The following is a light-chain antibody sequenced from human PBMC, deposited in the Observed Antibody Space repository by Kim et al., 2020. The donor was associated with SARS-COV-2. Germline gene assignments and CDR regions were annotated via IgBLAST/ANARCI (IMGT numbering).Light chain of an antibody. V-gene: IGLV6-57*03. CDR1: GGSIARNY. CDR3: QSYDSSNLV. CDR2: EDN. Sequence: GKTVTMSSPRGGGSIARNYGQWYQQRPGSAPTTVIYEDNQRPSGVPDRFSGSIDSSSNSASLTISGLKTEDEADYYCQSYDSSNLVFGGGTQLTVL. J-gene: IGLJ3*02.